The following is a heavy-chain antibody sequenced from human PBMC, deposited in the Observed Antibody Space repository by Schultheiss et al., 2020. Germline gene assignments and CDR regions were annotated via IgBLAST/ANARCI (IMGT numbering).Heavy chain of an antibody. CDR2: MSYDGSNK. V-gene: IGHV3-30*18. Sequence: GGSLRLSCAASGFSFSDYAMHWVRQAPGKGLEWVAVMSYDGSNKKYADSVKGRFTISRDKSKNTLYLQMNSLRVEDTALYYCAKDFVGGFDYWGQGTLVTVSS. CDR1: GFSFSDYA. CDR3: AKDFVGGFDY. J-gene: IGHJ4*02. D-gene: IGHD3-10*01.